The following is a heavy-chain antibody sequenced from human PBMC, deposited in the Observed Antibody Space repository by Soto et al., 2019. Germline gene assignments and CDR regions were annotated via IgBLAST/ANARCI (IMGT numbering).Heavy chain of an antibody. Sequence: GGSLRLSCAASGFTFSSYAMSWVRQAPGKGLEWVSAISGSGGSTYYADSVKGRFTISRDNSKNTLYLQMNSLRAEDTAVYYCAKALTVYSLGFRVGAEGAMDVWGKGTTVTVSS. J-gene: IGHJ6*03. CDR2: ISGSGGST. D-gene: IGHD4-4*01. CDR3: AKALTVYSLGFRVGAEGAMDV. CDR1: GFTFSSYA. V-gene: IGHV3-23*01.